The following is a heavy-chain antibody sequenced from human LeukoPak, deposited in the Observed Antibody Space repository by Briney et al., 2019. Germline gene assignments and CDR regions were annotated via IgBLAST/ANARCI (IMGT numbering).Heavy chain of an antibody. CDR3: AKGADYNWNYGYFDY. Sequence: GRSLRLSCAASGFTFDDYAMHWVRQAPGKGLEWVSGISWNSGSIGYADSVKGRSTISRDNAKNSLYLQMNSLRAEDTALYYCAKGADYNWNYGYFDYWGQGTLVTVSS. D-gene: IGHD1-7*01. J-gene: IGHJ4*02. CDR1: GFTFDDYA. V-gene: IGHV3-9*01. CDR2: ISWNSGSI.